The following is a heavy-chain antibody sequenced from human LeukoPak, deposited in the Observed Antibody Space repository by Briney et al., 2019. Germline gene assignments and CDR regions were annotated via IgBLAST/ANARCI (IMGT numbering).Heavy chain of an antibody. CDR2: ISHSGGST. D-gene: IGHD6-13*01. CDR3: AKALSSSWSFDY. Sequence: GGSLRLSCAASGFTFSSYAMSWVRQAPGKGLKWVSGISHSGGSTYYADSVKGRFTISSDNSKNTLYLQMNSLRAEDTAVYYCAKALSSSWSFDYWGQGTLVTVSS. CDR1: GFTFSSYA. V-gene: IGHV3-23*01. J-gene: IGHJ4*02.